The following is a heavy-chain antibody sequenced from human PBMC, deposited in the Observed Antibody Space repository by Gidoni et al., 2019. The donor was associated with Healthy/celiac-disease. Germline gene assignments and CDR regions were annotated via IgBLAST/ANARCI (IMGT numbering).Heavy chain of an antibody. J-gene: IGHJ4*02. CDR2: INHSGRT. Sequence: QVQLQQWGAGLLKPSETLSLTCAVYGGSFSGYYWSWIRQPPGEGLEWIGEINHSGRTNYNPSLKSRVTISVDTSKNQFSLKLSSVTAADTAVYYCARGVHFQGVIRNWGQGTLVTVSS. CDR3: ARGVHFQGVIRN. V-gene: IGHV4-34*01. D-gene: IGHD3-10*01. CDR1: GGSFSGYY.